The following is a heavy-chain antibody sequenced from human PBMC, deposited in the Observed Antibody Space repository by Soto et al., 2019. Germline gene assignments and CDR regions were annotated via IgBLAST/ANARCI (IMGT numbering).Heavy chain of an antibody. CDR1: GGAINDHY. J-gene: IGHJ4*02. Sequence: KASETLSLTCTLSGGAINDHYWSFIRQPPGKGLEWIGYIYYNGNTNYNPSLESRVTISVDRSTRSAYLQWRSLRASDTAIYFCARRYCSRADCYSDSWGQGSLVTVSS. CDR2: IYYNGNT. V-gene: IGHV4-59*11. CDR3: ARRYCSRADCYSDS. D-gene: IGHD2-2*01.